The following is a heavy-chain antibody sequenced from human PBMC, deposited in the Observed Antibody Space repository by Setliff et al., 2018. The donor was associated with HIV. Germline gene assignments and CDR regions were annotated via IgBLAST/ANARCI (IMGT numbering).Heavy chain of an antibody. V-gene: IGHV3-7*01. Sequence: GGSLRLSCAASGFTFSNYDMTWVRQAPGKGLGWVANIKQDGSEKYYVDSVKGRFTISRDNAKNSLYLQMNSLRAEDTAVYYCARSVIGYYYYGMDVWGQGTLVTVSS. CDR3: ARSVIGYYYYGMDV. J-gene: IGHJ6*02. CDR2: IKQDGSEK. D-gene: IGHD3-10*01. CDR1: GFTFSNYD.